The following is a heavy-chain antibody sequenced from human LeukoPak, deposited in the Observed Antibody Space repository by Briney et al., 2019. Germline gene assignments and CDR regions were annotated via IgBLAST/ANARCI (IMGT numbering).Heavy chain of an antibody. CDR3: ARDLEMATTLYWYFDL. J-gene: IGHJ2*01. CDR2: LDPEDGET. Sequence: ASVKVSCKVSGYTLTELSMHWVRQAPGKGLEWMGGLDPEDGETINAQKFQGRVTMTEDTSTDTTYMELSSLRSEDTAVYYCARDLEMATTLYWYFDLWGRGTLVTVSS. CDR1: GYTLTELS. V-gene: IGHV1-24*01. D-gene: IGHD5-24*01.